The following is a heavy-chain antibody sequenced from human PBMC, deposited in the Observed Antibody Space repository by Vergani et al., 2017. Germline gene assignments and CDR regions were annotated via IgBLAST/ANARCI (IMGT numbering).Heavy chain of an antibody. Sequence: EVQLVESGGGLVKPGGSLRLSCAASGFTFSSYSMNWVRHPPGTGLEWVSSISSSSSYIYYADSVKGRFTISRDNAKNSLYLQMNSLRAEDTAVYYCARGAAAAGPGYWGQGTLVTVSS. CDR2: ISSSSSYI. CDR1: GFTFSSYS. CDR3: ARGAAAAGPGY. D-gene: IGHD6-13*01. V-gene: IGHV3-21*01. J-gene: IGHJ4*02.